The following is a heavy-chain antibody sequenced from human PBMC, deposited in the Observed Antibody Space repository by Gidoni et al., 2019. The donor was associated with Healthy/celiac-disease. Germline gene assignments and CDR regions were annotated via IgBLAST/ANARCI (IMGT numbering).Heavy chain of an antibody. V-gene: IGHV4-39*01. CDR1: GGSISSSSYY. J-gene: IGHJ4*02. CDR2: IYYSGST. CDR3: ARLELLEVYFDY. Sequence: QLQLQESGPGLVKPSETLSLTCTVSGGSISSSSYYWGWIRQPPGKGLEWIGSIYYSGSTYYNPSLKSRVTISVDTSKNQFSLKLSSVTAADTAVYYCARLELLEVYFDYWGQGTLVTVSS. D-gene: IGHD1-7*01.